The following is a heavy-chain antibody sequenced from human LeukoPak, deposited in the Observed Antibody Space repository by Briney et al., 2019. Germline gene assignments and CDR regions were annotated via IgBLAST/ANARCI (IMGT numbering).Heavy chain of an antibody. CDR2: IYYSGST. V-gene: IGHV4-59*01. J-gene: IGHJ6*02. CDR3: AGGWQATRYCYYYGMDV. Sequence: SETLSLTCTVSGGSISSYYWSWIRQPPGKGLEWIGYIYYSGSTNYNPSLKSRVTISVDTSKNQFSLKLSSVTAADTAVYYCAGGWQATRYCYYYGMDVWGQGTTVTVSS. CDR1: GGSISSYY. D-gene: IGHD3-16*01.